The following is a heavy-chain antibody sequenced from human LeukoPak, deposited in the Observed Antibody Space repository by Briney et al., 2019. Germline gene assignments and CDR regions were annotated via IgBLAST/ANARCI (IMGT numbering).Heavy chain of an antibody. Sequence: SETLSLTCTVSGYSIGSGYYWGWIRQPPGKGLEWLGSMYHSGSTYYNPSLKSRVTISVDISKNQFSLKLSSVTAADTAVYYCARVGGYQLLYPNWFDPWGQGTLVTVSS. D-gene: IGHD2-2*01. J-gene: IGHJ5*02. CDR2: MYHSGST. CDR1: GYSIGSGYY. CDR3: ARVGGYQLLYPNWFDP. V-gene: IGHV4-38-2*02.